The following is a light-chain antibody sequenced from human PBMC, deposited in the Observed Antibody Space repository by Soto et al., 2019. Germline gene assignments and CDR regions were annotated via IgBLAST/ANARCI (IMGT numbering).Light chain of an antibody. CDR3: QQYEDLPLT. CDR2: DAS. V-gene: IGKV1-33*01. CDR1: QNIFNY. Sequence: DVQLTQSPSTLPASVGDRVAITCQATQNIFNYLNWFQQRPGKTPQLLISDASYLEPGVPSRFSGQRSGTDFTLIISDLQPEDFATYFCQQYEDLPLTFGGGTRVEV. J-gene: IGKJ4*01.